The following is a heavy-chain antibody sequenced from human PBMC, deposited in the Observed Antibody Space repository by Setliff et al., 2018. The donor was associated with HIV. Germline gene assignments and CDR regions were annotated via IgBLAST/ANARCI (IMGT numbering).Heavy chain of an antibody. CDR1: GFTFSSYS. Sequence: PGGSLRLSCAASGFTFSSYSMNWVRQAPGKGLEWVSSISSSSSYIYYADSVKGRFTISRDNAKNSLYLQMNSLRAEDPAVYYCARVVGAYYDSSGYYYSYYFDYWGQGTLVTVSS. D-gene: IGHD3-22*01. J-gene: IGHJ4*02. CDR2: ISSSSSYI. CDR3: ARVVGAYYDSSGYYYSYYFDY. V-gene: IGHV3-21*01.